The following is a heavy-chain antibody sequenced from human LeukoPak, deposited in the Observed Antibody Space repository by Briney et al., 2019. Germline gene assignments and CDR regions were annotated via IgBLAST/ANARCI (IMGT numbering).Heavy chain of an antibody. D-gene: IGHD3-16*02. CDR3: ARVGVFRGVISYYYYYGMDV. J-gene: IGHJ6*02. CDR2: IKQDVMEK. V-gene: IGHV3-7*02. CDR1: GFTVRRYW. Sequence: ASRRLSCAASGFTVRRYWMSCVRQAPGKGLESVANIKQDVMEKLYVDSVTGRFTISRDNAKNSLYLQMNSLRDEDTAVYYCARVGVFRGVISYYYYYGMDVWGQGTTVTVSS.